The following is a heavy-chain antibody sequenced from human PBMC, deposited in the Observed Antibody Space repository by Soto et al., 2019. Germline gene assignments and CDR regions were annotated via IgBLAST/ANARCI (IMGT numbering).Heavy chain of an antibody. CDR1: GGAFISYT. Sequence: QVQLVHSGAEVKPPGSSVKVSCKASGGAFISYTINWVRQAPGRRLEWMGRIIPILNVTNYAQTFQGRVTITADKSTSTAYMELSSLRSEDTAVYFCAKGAGYFDYWGQGTLVTVSS. V-gene: IGHV1-69*02. CDR3: AKGAGYFDY. J-gene: IGHJ4*02. CDR2: IIPILNVT.